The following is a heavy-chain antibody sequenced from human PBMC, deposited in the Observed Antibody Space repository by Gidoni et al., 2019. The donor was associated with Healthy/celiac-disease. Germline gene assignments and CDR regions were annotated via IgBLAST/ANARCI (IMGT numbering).Heavy chain of an antibody. J-gene: IGHJ5*02. CDR3: ARAGTFSSSSGWLDP. CDR1: GFGFGGYA. V-gene: IGHV3-9*01. CDR2: VSWNSGNT. D-gene: IGHD6-6*01. Sequence: EVQLVESGGGLVQPGRSLGLSCAPSGFGFGGYAMHWVRQVPGKGLEWVSGVSWNSGNTAYADSVKGRFTISRDNAKNSLFLQMDSLRGEDTALYFCARAGTFSSSSGWLDPWGQGTLVTVSS.